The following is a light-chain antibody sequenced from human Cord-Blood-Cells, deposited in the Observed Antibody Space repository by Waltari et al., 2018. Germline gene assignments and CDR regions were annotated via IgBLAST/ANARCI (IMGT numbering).Light chain of an antibody. CDR3: QQYNNWPPLT. CDR2: GAS. J-gene: IGKJ4*01. CDR1: QSVSSN. Sequence: EIVMTQSPATLSVSPGDRATLSCRASQSVSSNLAWYQQNPGQAPRLLIYGASTRATGIPARFSGSGSGTEFTVTISSLQSEDFAVYYCQQYNNWPPLTFGGGTKVEIK. V-gene: IGKV3-15*01.